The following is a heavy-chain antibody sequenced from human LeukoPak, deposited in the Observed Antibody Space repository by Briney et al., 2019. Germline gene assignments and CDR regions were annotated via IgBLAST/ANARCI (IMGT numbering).Heavy chain of an antibody. V-gene: IGHV1-2*02. Sequence: ASVKVSCKASGYTFTGYYMHWVRQAPGQGLEWMGWINPNSGGTNYAQKFQGRVTMTRDTSISTAYMELSRLRSDDTAVYYCARDLGTQYSSSWYWFDPWGQGTLVTVSS. CDR3: ARDLGTQYSSSWYWFDP. J-gene: IGHJ5*02. CDR1: GYTFTGYY. D-gene: IGHD6-13*01. CDR2: INPNSGGT.